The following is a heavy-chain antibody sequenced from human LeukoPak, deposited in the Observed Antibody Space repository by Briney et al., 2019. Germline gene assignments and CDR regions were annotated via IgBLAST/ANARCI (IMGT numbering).Heavy chain of an antibody. Sequence: SETLSLTCTVSGGSISSGGYYWSWIRQHPGKGLEWIGYIYYSGSTYYNPSLKSRVTISVDTSKNQFSLKLSSVTAADTAVYYCARAEYGDYGNYFDYWGQGTLVTVSS. V-gene: IGHV4-31*03. CDR3: ARAEYGDYGNYFDY. D-gene: IGHD4-17*01. CDR2: IYYSGST. CDR1: GGSISSGGYY. J-gene: IGHJ4*02.